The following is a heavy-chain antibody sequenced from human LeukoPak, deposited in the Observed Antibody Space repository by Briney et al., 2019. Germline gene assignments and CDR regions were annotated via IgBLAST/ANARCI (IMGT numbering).Heavy chain of an antibody. CDR1: GFTFSNYA. V-gene: IGHV3-23*01. CDR2: IKSNGGDT. D-gene: IGHD3-10*01. Sequence: GGSLRLSCAASGFTFSNYAMSWVRQAPGKGLEWVSLIKSNGGDTYYADSVEGRFIISRDNSRNTLYLQMNSLRAEDTAIYYCANRGRTAVASYYFDYWGQGTLVTISS. J-gene: IGHJ4*02. CDR3: ANRGRTAVASYYFDY.